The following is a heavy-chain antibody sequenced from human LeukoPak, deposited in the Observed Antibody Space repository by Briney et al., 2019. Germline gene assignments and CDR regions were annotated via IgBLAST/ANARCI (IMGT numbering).Heavy chain of an antibody. J-gene: IGHJ4*02. CDR2: TYYRSKWYS. CDR3: ARDVATTGWYTFDY. D-gene: IGHD6-19*01. V-gene: IGHV6-1*01. Sequence: SQTLSLTCAISGDSVSSINGAWNWVRQSPSRGLEWLGRTYYRSKWYSDYAVPIQGRMSINPGTSKNQFTLHLFSVTPDDTAVYYCARDVATTGWYTFDYWGQGTRVTVSS. CDR1: GDSVSSINGA.